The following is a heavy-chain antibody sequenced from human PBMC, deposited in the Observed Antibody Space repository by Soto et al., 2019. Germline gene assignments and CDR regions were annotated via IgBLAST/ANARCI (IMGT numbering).Heavy chain of an antibody. J-gene: IGHJ4*02. D-gene: IGHD3-3*01. CDR1: GFTFSRYA. CDR2: ISRDGTNK. Sequence: PGGSLRLSCAASGFTFSRYAIHWVRQAPGKGLEWVAVISRDGTNKYYVDSVKGRFTISRDNSRKTLYLQMKSLRHEDAAVYYCARSRSGAVADSFDFWGQGTLGNVS. CDR3: ARSRSGAVADSFDF. V-gene: IGHV3-30*04.